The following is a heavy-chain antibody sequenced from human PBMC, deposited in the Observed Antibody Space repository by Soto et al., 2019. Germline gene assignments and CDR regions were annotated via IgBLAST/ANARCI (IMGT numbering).Heavy chain of an antibody. Sequence: PGGSLRLSCAASGFTFTNYAMHWVRQTPDKGLEWIAFLCHVGSNKYYADSVKGRFTISRDNSKNTLYLQMNSLRAEDTAVYYCARNVLLWFGELPERVFDYWGQGTLVTVSS. V-gene: IGHV3-33*01. CDR3: ARNVLLWFGELPERVFDY. D-gene: IGHD3-10*01. J-gene: IGHJ4*02. CDR1: GFTFTNYA. CDR2: LCHVGSNK.